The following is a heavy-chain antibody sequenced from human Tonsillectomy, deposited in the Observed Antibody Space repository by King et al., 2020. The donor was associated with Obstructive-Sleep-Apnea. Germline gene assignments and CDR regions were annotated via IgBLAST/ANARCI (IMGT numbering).Heavy chain of an antibody. V-gene: IGHV4-39*01. J-gene: IGHJ4*02. Sequence: VQLQESGPGLVKPSETLSLTCTVSGGSISSSNYYWAWIRQPPGKGLEWIGSIYDTGSTYYNPSLKRRLTISVDTSKILFSLNLTSVTATDTAVYYCARLPWLVVADDYWGQGTLVTVSS. CDR1: GGSISSSNYY. CDR2: IYDTGST. CDR3: ARLPWLVVADDY. D-gene: IGHD2-15*01.